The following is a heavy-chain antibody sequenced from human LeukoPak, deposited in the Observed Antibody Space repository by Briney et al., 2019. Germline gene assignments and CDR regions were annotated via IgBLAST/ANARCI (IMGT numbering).Heavy chain of an antibody. CDR1: GYTFTTFA. CDR2: INAGNGNT. Sequence: ASVKVSCKASGYTFTTFAIHWVRQVPGQSLEWMGWINAGNGNTKYSQNFQGRVTITRDTSASTAYMELSSLTSEDTAVYYCVRDSRTISNWFDTWGQGTPVTVSS. V-gene: IGHV1-3*01. J-gene: IGHJ5*02. CDR3: VRDSRTISNWFDT. D-gene: IGHD1-1*01.